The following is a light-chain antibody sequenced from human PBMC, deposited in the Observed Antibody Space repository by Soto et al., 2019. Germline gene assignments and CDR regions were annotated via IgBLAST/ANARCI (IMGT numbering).Light chain of an antibody. J-gene: IGKJ1*01. CDR1: QSISSNY. V-gene: IGKV3-20*01. CDR3: QQYGGSPRT. CDR2: DAS. Sequence: EIVLTQSPGTLSLSPGERATLSCRASQSISSNYLAWHQQTPGQAPRLLIYDASSRAAGIPDRFSGSGSGTDFTLTISRLEPEDFGVYYCQQYGGSPRTFGQGTKVEIK.